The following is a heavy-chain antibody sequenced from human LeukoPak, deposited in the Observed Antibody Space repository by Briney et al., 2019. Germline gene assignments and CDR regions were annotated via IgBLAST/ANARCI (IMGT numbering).Heavy chain of an antibody. CDR3: ARDSRFSDYYYGMDV. CDR2: IYSGGRT. Sequence: PGGSLRLSCAASGFTVSTSYVSWFRQAPGKGLEWVALIYSGGRTDYADSVKGRFTISRDNSKNTLYLQMNSLRAEDTAVYYCARDSRFSDYYYGMDVWGQGTTVTVSS. V-gene: IGHV3-53*01. CDR1: GFTVSTSY. D-gene: IGHD3-10*01. J-gene: IGHJ6*02.